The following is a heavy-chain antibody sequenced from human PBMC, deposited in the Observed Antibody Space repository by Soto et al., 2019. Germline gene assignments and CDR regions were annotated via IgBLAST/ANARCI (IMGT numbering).Heavy chain of an antibody. Sequence: SETLSLPRTVAGGSISSYYWHWIRQPPGKALEWIGYISYSGSTKYNPSLKSRVTILVDTSKNQFSLKLSSVTAADTAVYYCARDPGIIGTTDYFDYWGQGTLVTGSS. V-gene: IGHV4-59*01. CDR3: ARDPGIIGTTDYFDY. J-gene: IGHJ4*02. D-gene: IGHD1-7*01. CDR1: GGSISSYY. CDR2: ISYSGST.